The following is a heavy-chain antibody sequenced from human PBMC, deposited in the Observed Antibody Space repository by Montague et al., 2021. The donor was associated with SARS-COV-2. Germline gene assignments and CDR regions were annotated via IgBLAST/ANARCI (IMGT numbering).Heavy chain of an antibody. D-gene: IGHD1-26*01. CDR1: GFTFSSYA. CDR2: ISYDASNK. V-gene: IGHV3-30*04. CDR3: ARDSGSSFDP. J-gene: IGHJ5*02. Sequence: SLRLSCAASGFTFSSYAMHWVRQAPGKGLEWVALISYDASNKYYADSVKGRFTISRDNSKNTLYLQMNSLRAEDTAVYYCARDSGSSFDPWGQGTLVTVSS.